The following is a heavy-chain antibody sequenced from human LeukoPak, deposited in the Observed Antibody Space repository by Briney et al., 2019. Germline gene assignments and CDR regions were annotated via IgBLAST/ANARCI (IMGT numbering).Heavy chain of an antibody. CDR1: GFTFSSYA. J-gene: IGHJ4*02. D-gene: IGHD2-15*01. Sequence: PGGSLRLSCAASGFTFSSYAMSWVRQAPGKGLEWVSAISGSGGSTYYADSVKGRFTISRDNSKNTLYLQMNSLRAEDTAVYYCAKDRDCSGGSCYYPAHFDYWGQGTLVTVSS. CDR2: ISGSGGST. CDR3: AKDRDCSGGSCYYPAHFDY. V-gene: IGHV3-23*01.